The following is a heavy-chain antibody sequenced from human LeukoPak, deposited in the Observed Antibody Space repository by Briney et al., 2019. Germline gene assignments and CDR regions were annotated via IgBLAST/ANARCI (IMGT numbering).Heavy chain of an antibody. CDR3: ARGESEQPFRGYYYYYYMDV. D-gene: IGHD1-26*01. V-gene: IGHV1-8*01. CDR1: GYTFTSYD. CDR2: MNPNSGNT. J-gene: IGHJ6*03. Sequence: ASVKVSCKASGYTFTSYDINWVRQATGQGLEWMGWMNPNSGNTGYAQKFQGRATMTRNTSISTAYMELSSLRSEDTAVYYCARGESEQPFRGYYYYYYMDVWGKGTTVTVSS.